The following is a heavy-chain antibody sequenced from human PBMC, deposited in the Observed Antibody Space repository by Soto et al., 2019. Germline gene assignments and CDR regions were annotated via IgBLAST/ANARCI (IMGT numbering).Heavy chain of an antibody. CDR3: VEVAGRVYVDS. Sequence: PGGSLRLYCSASGFSFSSYTMYWVRQAPGKGLEYVSAVSSNGDSTYYADSVKGRFIISRDNSKNTLYLQVTTLRPEDTALYYCVEVAGRVYVDSWGQGT. J-gene: IGHJ4*02. D-gene: IGHD3-16*01. CDR1: GFSFSSYT. CDR2: VSSNGDST. V-gene: IGHV3-64D*06.